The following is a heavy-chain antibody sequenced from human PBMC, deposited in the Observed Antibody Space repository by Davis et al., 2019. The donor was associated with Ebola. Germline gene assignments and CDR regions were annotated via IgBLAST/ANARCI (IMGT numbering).Heavy chain of an antibody. D-gene: IGHD5-18*01. Sequence: GESLKISCAASGFTFSSYAMHWVRQAPGKGLEWVAVISYDGSNKYYADAVKGRFTISRDNSKNTLYLQMNSLRAEDTAVYYCARSWIQLWKVYYYYYYGMDVWGQGTTVTVSS. J-gene: IGHJ6*02. CDR3: ARSWIQLWKVYYYYYYGMDV. V-gene: IGHV3-30-3*01. CDR2: ISYDGSNK. CDR1: GFTFSSYA.